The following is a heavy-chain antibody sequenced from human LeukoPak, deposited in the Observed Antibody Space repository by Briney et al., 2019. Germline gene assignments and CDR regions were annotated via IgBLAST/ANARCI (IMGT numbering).Heavy chain of an antibody. CDR2: IYYSGST. D-gene: IGHD3-3*01. J-gene: IGHJ4*02. Sequence: PSETLSLTCTVSGGSISSYYWSWIRQPPGKGLEWIGYIYYSGSTNYNPSPKSRVTISVDTSKNQFSLKLSSVTAADTAAYYCASSGFGVVIPFDYWGQGTLVTVSS. V-gene: IGHV4-59*01. CDR3: ASSGFGVVIPFDY. CDR1: GGSISSYY.